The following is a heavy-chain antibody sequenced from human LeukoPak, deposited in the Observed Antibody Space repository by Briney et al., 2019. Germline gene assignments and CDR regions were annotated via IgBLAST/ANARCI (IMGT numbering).Heavy chain of an antibody. CDR1: GFTFSSYW. J-gene: IGHJ3*02. CDR2: INSDGSST. Sequence: SGGSLRLSCAASGFTFSSYWMHWVRQAPGKGLVWVSRINSDGSSTSYADSVKGRFTISRDNAKNTLYLQMNSLRAEDTAVYYCARDRLDYYGLGAFDIWGQGTMVTVSS. V-gene: IGHV3-74*01. CDR3: ARDRLDYYGLGAFDI. D-gene: IGHD3-10*01.